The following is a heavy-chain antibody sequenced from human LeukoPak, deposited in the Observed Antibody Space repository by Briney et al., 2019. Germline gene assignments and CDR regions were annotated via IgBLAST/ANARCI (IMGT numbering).Heavy chain of an antibody. CDR1: GFTFSSYA. D-gene: IGHD3-16*02. J-gene: IGHJ5*02. CDR2: ISGSGGST. CDR3: AKDPNRVIPYNWFDP. Sequence: PGGSLRLSCAASGFTFSSYAMSWVRQAPGKGLEWVSAISGSGGSTYYADSVKGRFTISRDNSKNTLYLQMNSLRAGDTAVYYCAKDPNRVIPYNWFDPWGQGTLVTVSS. V-gene: IGHV3-23*01.